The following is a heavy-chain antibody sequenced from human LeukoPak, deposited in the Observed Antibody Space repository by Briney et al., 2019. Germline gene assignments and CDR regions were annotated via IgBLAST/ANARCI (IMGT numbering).Heavy chain of an antibody. CDR1: GYSISSGYY. J-gene: IGHJ4*02. CDR3: ARQSVAAAGDFDY. D-gene: IGHD6-13*01. V-gene: IGHV4-38-2*01. CDR2: IYHSGST. Sequence: SETLSLTCAVSGYSISSGYYWGWIRQPPGKGLAWIGSIYHSGSTYYNPSLKSRVTISVDTSKNQFSLKLSSVTAADTAVYYCARQSVAAAGDFDYWGQGTLVTVSS.